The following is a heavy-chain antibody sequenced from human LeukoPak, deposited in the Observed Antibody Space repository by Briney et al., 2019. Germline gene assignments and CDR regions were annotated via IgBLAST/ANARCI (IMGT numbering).Heavy chain of an antibody. D-gene: IGHD2-2*01. CDR2: IYYSGST. CDR1: GGSISSYY. J-gene: IGHJ4*02. Sequence: SGTLTLTCTVSGGSISSYYWSWIRQPPGKGLEWIGYIYYSGSTNYNPSLKSRVTISVDTSKIQFSLKLSSVTAADTAVYYCARGAPGYCSRTTCPLDYWGQGTLVTVSS. CDR3: ARGAPGYCSRTTCPLDY. V-gene: IGHV4-59*01.